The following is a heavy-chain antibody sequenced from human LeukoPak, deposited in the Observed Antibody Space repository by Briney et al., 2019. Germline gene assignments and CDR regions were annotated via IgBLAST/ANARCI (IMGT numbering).Heavy chain of an antibody. Sequence: ASVKVSCKASGYTFVDFGISWVRQAPGQGLEWMGWISTFNGNTNYAQNLQGRVTITTDTSTSTAYMELRSLRSDDTAVYYCARGTTREYYSDYWGQGTLVTVSS. V-gene: IGHV1-18*01. CDR2: ISTFNGNT. CDR1: GYTFVDFG. D-gene: IGHD1-7*01. CDR3: ARGTTREYYSDY. J-gene: IGHJ4*02.